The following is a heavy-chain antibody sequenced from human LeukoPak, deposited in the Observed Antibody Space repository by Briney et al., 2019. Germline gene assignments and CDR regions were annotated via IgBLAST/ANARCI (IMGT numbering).Heavy chain of an antibody. CDR1: GGSISSSSYY. CDR2: IYYSGST. J-gene: IGHJ5*02. Sequence: SETLSLTCTVSGGSISSSSYYWGWIRQPPGKGLEWIGSIYYSGSTYYNPSLKSRVTISVDTSKNQFSLKLSSVTAADTAVYYCARGWFGDVDPWGQGTLVTVSS. D-gene: IGHD3-10*01. CDR3: ARGWFGDVDP. V-gene: IGHV4-39*01.